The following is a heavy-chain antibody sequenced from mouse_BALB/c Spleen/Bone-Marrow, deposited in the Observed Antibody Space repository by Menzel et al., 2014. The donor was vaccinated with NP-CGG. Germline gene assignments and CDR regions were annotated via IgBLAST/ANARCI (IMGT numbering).Heavy chain of an antibody. V-gene: IGHV1-7*01. CDR2: INPTSGYT. CDR3: TTGGNDWFSY. J-gene: IGHJ3*01. CDR1: GYTFTSYW. D-gene: IGHD2-1*01. Sequence: VKLVESGPELAKPGASVKMSCRASGYTFTSYWMNWVKQRPVQGLEWIGYINPTSGYTEYNQKFKDKATLTTDKSSSTAYMQLSSLTSEGSAVYYCTTGGNDWFSYWGQGTLVTVSA.